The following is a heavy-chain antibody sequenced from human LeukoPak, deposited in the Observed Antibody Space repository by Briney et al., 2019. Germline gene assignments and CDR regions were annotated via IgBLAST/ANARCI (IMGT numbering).Heavy chain of an antibody. CDR2: ISTSGNT. Sequence: KPSETLSLTCSVSSGFISNYYWSWIRQPAGKGLEWIGRISTSGNTNYSPSLKSRFTMSVDTSKNQFFLNLRSVTAADTAVYYCARDSRYYDFWSGYLDYWGQGALVTVSS. V-gene: IGHV4-4*07. J-gene: IGHJ4*02. D-gene: IGHD3-3*01. CDR1: SGFISNYY. CDR3: ARDSRYYDFWSGYLDY.